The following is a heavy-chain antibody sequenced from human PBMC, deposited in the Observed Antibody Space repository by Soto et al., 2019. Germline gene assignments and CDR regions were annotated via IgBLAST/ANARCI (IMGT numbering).Heavy chain of an antibody. V-gene: IGHV2-5*02. J-gene: IGHJ5*02. Sequence: QITLKESGPTLVKPTQTLTLTCTFSGFSLSTSGVGVGWIRQPPGKALEWLALIYWDDDKRYSPSLKSRLTITKDTSKKQVVLTMTNMDPVDTATYYCAHSKDLLWFGEFSSPSNWFDPWGQGTLVTVSS. CDR1: GFSLSTSGVG. CDR3: AHSKDLLWFGEFSSPSNWFDP. D-gene: IGHD3-10*01. CDR2: IYWDDDK.